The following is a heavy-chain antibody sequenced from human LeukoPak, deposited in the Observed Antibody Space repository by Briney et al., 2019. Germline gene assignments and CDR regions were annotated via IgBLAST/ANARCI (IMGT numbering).Heavy chain of an antibody. CDR3: ATVSIFGVHLPQPHW. Sequence: SETLSLTCAVYGGSFSGYYCSWIRQPPGKGLEWIGEINHSGSTNYNPSLKSRLTLSVDTSKNQISLNLRSVTAADTAVYYCATVSIFGVHLPQPHW. CDR1: GGSFSGYY. J-gene: IGHJ5*01. CDR2: INHSGST. D-gene: IGHD3-3*01. V-gene: IGHV4-34*01.